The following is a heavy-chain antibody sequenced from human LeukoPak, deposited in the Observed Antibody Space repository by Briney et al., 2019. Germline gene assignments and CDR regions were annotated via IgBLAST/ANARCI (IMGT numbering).Heavy chain of an antibody. D-gene: IGHD2-15*01. CDR1: GVRFSDYY. CDR3: AREVGSSRAFDI. Sequence: GGSLRLSCAGSGVRFSDYYMAGILQTPGEGLQRVSFFYRGRDGKAHADSVQGRFTFSRDNDKNSLYLLLNSLTAEDTAVYYCAREVGSSRAFDIWGQGTMVTVSS. V-gene: IGHV3-11*05. CDR2: FYRGRDGK. J-gene: IGHJ3*02.